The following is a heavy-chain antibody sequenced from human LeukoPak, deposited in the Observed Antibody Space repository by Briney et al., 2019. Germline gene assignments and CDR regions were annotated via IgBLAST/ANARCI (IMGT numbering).Heavy chain of an antibody. CDR2: IYYSGST. CDR1: GGSISSYY. J-gene: IGHJ4*02. Sequence: SETLSLTCTVSGGSISSYYWSWIRQPPGKGLEWIGYIYYSGSTNYNPSLKSRVTISVDTSKNQFPLKLSSVTAADTAVYYCAQSSIAARHFDYWGQGTLVTVSS. V-gene: IGHV4-59*01. D-gene: IGHD6-6*01. CDR3: AQSSIAARHFDY.